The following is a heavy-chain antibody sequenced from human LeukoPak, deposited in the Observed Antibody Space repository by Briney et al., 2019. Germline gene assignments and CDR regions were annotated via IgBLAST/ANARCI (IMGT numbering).Heavy chain of an antibody. V-gene: IGHV3-23*01. CDR1: GLTFSSYG. CDR2: LSDSGGST. Sequence: PGGSLRLSCAASGLTFSSYGMSWVRQAPGKGLEWVSALSDSGGSTFYADSVKGRFTISRDNSKNTLYLQLNRLRAEDTAVYYCAKGGAVSSKSITMIRGTRRYYYYMDVWGKGTTVTISS. CDR3: AKGGAVSSKSITMIRGTRRYYYYMDV. D-gene: IGHD3-10*01. J-gene: IGHJ6*03.